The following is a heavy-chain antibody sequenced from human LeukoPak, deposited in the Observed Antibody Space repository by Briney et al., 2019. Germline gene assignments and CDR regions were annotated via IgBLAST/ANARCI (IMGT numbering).Heavy chain of an antibody. J-gene: IGHJ4*02. V-gene: IGHV4-59*08. D-gene: IGHD6-13*01. CDR1: GGSISSYY. CDR2: IYYSGST. Sequence: SETLSLTCTVSGGSISSYYWSWIRQPPGKGLEWIGYIYYSGSTNYNPSLKSRVTISVDTSKNQFSLKLSSVTAADTAVYYCARISPYSSSWYYFDYWGQGTLVTVSS. CDR3: ARISPYSSSWYYFDY.